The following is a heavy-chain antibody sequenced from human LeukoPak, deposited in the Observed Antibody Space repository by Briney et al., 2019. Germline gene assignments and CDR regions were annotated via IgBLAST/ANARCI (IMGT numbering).Heavy chain of an antibody. CDR2: INSDGSST. CDR1: GFTFSSYW. V-gene: IGHV3-74*01. CDR3: ARGAIVARRGNYYYGMDV. Sequence: PGGSLRLSCAACGFTFSSYWMHWVRRAPGKGLVWVSRINSDGSSTSYADSVKGRFTISRDNAKNTLDLQMNSLRAEDTAVYYCARGAIVARRGNYYYGMDVWGQGTTVTVSS. D-gene: IGHD5-12*01. J-gene: IGHJ6*02.